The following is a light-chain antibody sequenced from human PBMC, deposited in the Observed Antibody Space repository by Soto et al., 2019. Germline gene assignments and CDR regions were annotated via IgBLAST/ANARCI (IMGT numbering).Light chain of an antibody. Sequence: QSALTQPASVSGSPGQSITISCTGTSSDVGSYNLVSWYQQHPGKAPKLMIYEGSKRPSGVSNRFSGSKSGNTASLTISGLQAEDEADYYCCSYSGSSDVFGTGNKVTVL. CDR2: EGS. CDR1: SSDVGSYNL. CDR3: CSYSGSSDV. J-gene: IGLJ1*01. V-gene: IGLV2-23*01.